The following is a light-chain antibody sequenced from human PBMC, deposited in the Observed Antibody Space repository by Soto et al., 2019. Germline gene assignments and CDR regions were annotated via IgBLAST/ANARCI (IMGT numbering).Light chain of an antibody. CDR3: QQSYITPYT. CDR1: QSISVH. CDR2: AAS. V-gene: IGKV1-39*01. J-gene: IGKJ2*01. Sequence: DIQMTQSPSSLSASVGDTVTITCRASQSISVHLNWYQQKPGKVPKLLIYAASNLQSGVPSSFRGNGSETDFALTISSLQPEDFATYYCQQSYITPYTFGQGTKLQIK.